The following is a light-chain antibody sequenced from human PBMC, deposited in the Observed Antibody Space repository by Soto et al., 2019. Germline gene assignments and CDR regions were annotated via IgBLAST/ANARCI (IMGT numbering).Light chain of an antibody. CDR2: DVT. V-gene: IGLV2-11*01. Sequence: QSALTQPRSVSGSPGQSVTISCTGTSSDVGGYNYVSWYQQHPGKAPKLMVYDVTERPSGVPDRFSGSKSGNTASLTISGLQTEDEGDYYCSSYAGNNNFVVFGGGTKLTVL. J-gene: IGLJ2*01. CDR3: SSYAGNNNFVV. CDR1: SSDVGGYNY.